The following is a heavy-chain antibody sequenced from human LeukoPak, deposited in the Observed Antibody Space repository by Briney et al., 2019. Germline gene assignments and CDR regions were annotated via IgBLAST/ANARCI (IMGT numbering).Heavy chain of an antibody. V-gene: IGHV1-69*05. J-gene: IGHJ4*02. Sequence: EASVKVSCKASGGTFSSYAISWVRQAPGQGLEWMGGIIPIFGTANYAQKFQGRVTITTDESTSTAYMELSSLRSEDTAVYYCARQSVAAAGPEDYWGQGTLVTVSS. D-gene: IGHD6-13*01. CDR1: GGTFSSYA. CDR2: IIPIFGTA. CDR3: ARQSVAAAGPEDY.